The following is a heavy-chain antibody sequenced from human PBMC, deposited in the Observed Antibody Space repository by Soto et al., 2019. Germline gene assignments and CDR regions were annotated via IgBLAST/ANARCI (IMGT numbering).Heavy chain of an antibody. J-gene: IGHJ6*02. CDR1: GGTFSSYA. Sequence: QVQLVQYGAEVKKPGSSVKVSCRASGGTFSSYAITWVRQARGQGIEWMGGIIPIFGTANYAQKFQGRVTITADESTSTAYMELSSLRSEVTAVYYCARHVPAAGYYYGMDVWGQGTTVTVSS. D-gene: IGHD2-2*01. CDR3: ARHVPAAGYYYGMDV. CDR2: IIPIFGTA. V-gene: IGHV1-69*12.